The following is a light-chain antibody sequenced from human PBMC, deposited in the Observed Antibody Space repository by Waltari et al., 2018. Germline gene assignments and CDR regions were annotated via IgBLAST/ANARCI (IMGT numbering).Light chain of an antibody. CDR2: EVR. CDR1: STDLGTYNV. Sequence: QSALTQPASMSGSPGQSITISCTGTSTDLGTYNVVSWYQNHPGKAPKLIIYEVRKRPSGISDRFSGSMSGSTASLTISRLQAEDEAEYYCCSFAGNSYVFGTGTKVTVL. CDR3: CSFAGNSYV. J-gene: IGLJ1*01. V-gene: IGLV2-23*02.